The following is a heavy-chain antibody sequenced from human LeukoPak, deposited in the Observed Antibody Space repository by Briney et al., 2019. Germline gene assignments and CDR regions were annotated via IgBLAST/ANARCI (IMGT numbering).Heavy chain of an antibody. CDR2: ISGSGGST. Sequence: PGGSLRLSCAASGFTFSSYAMSWVRQAPGKGLEWVSAISGSGGSTYYADSVKGRFTISRDNSKNTLYLQMNSLRAEDTAVYYCARVRRTYGDYFDAFDIWGQGTMVTVSS. D-gene: IGHD4-17*01. J-gene: IGHJ3*02. CDR3: ARVRRTYGDYFDAFDI. CDR1: GFTFSSYA. V-gene: IGHV3-23*01.